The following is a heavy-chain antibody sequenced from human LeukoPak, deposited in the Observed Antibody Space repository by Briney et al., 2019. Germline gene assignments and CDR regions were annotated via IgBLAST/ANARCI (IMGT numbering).Heavy chain of an antibody. Sequence: GGSLRLSCAASGFTFNRYNMNWVRRAPGKGLEWVSSISTSSSYIYYADSVRGRFTISRDNAKKSLYLQMNSLRAEDTAVYSCARGADGVSSNSRGWFDPWGQGTLVTVSS. V-gene: IGHV3-21*01. CDR2: ISTSSSYI. D-gene: IGHD2-15*01. CDR1: GFTFNRYN. CDR3: ARGADGVSSNSRGWFDP. J-gene: IGHJ5*02.